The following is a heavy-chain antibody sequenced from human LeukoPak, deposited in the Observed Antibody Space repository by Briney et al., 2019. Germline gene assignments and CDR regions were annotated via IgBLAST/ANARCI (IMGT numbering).Heavy chain of an antibody. CDR3: AREITVTSTTYLDY. V-gene: IGHV3-33*01. D-gene: IGHD4-17*01. Sequence: GGSLRLSCAASGFTFSSYGMHWVRQAPGKGLEWVAVIWYDGSDKYYADSVKGRFTISRENSKNILYLQMNSLRAEDTAVYYCAREITVTSTTYLDYWGQGTLVTVSS. J-gene: IGHJ4*02. CDR2: IWYDGSDK. CDR1: GFTFSSYG.